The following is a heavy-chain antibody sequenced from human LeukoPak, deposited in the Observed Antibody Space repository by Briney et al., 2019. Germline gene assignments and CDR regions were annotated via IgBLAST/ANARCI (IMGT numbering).Heavy chain of an antibody. CDR3: ARDLDY. CDR2: ISSSSNDI. CDR1: GFTFSSYS. J-gene: IGHJ4*02. Sequence: GGSLRLSCAASGFTFSSYSMNWVRQAPGKGLEWVSSISSSSNDIYYADSVKGRFTISRDNAKSSLYLQMNSLRAEDTAVYYCARDLDYWGQGTLATVSS. V-gene: IGHV3-21*01.